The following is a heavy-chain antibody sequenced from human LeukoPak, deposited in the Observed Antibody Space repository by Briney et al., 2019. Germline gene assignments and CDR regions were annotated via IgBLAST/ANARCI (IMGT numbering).Heavy chain of an antibody. CDR3: ARAPSGVSFDY. CDR1: GGSISSNSYY. Sequence: SETLSLTCAVSGGSISSNSYYWGWIRQPPGKGLEWIGSVYYSGSTYYHPSLKSRVTISIGTSKNQFSLNLNSVTAADTAVYYCARAPSGVSFDYWGQGTLVTVSS. D-gene: IGHD1-26*01. V-gene: IGHV4-39*07. CDR2: VYYSGST. J-gene: IGHJ4*02.